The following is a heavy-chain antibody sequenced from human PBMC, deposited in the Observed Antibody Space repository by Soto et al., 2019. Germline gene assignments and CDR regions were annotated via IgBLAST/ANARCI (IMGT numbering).Heavy chain of an antibody. CDR1: GFTFSSYG. Sequence: PGGSLRLSCAASGFTFSSYGMHWVRQAPGKGLEWVAVISYDGSNKYYAESVKGRFTISRDNSKNTLYLQMNSLRAEETDVYYSAKVPDDALRFLESRLYMDVWGKGTTVTVSS. J-gene: IGHJ6*03. D-gene: IGHD3-3*01. CDR2: ISYDGSNK. V-gene: IGHV3-30*18. CDR3: AKVPDDALRFLESRLYMDV.